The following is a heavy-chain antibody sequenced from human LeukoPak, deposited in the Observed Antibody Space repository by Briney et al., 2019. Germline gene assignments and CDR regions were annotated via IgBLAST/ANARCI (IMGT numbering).Heavy chain of an antibody. CDR2: ISYDGTIK. D-gene: IGHD2-2*01. Sequence: GGSLRLSCAASGFTFSSYGMHWVRPAPGKGLEWVAVISYDGTIKYYGDSVKGRFTISRDNSKNTLYLQMNSLRPEDTAVYYCAKDRYCSSADCYGGFDYWGQGTLVTVSS. CDR1: GFTFSSYG. CDR3: AKDRYCSSADCYGGFDY. J-gene: IGHJ4*02. V-gene: IGHV3-30*18.